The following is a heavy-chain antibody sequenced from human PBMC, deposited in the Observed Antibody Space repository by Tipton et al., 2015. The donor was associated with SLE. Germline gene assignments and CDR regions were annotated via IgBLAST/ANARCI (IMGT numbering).Heavy chain of an antibody. J-gene: IGHJ5*02. CDR1: GGSFSGYY. CDR3: ARVEYSSSWFLNWFDP. Sequence: TLSLTCTVYGGSFSGYYWSWIRQPPGKGLEWIGEINHSGSTNYNPSLESRLTISVDTSKDQVSLNLNSVTAADTAVYYCARVEYSSSWFLNWFDPWGQGTLVTVSS. CDR2: INHSGST. V-gene: IGHV4-34*01. D-gene: IGHD6-13*01.